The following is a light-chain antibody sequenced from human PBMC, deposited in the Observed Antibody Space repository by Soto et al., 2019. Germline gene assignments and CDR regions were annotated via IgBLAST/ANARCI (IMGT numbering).Light chain of an antibody. J-gene: IGKJ1*01. Sequence: DIQMTQSPSSVSASVGDRVTITCRASQGITNFLAWYQQKPGKVPKLLIYGSSTLQSGVPSRFSGSGSGTDFTLTISSLQPEDVATYYCQKYDSDPRTFGQGTKVDIK. CDR2: GSS. CDR1: QGITNF. CDR3: QKYDSDPRT. V-gene: IGKV1-27*01.